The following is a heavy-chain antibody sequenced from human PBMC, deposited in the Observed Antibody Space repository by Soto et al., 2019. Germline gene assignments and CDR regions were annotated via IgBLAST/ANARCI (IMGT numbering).Heavy chain of an antibody. V-gene: IGHV4-4*02. CDR3: ARDPKTYYYDSSGYHSDY. Sequence: PSETLSLTCAVSGGSISSSNWWSWVRQPPGKGLEWIGEIYHSGSTNYNPSLKSRVTISVDKSKNQFSLKLSSVTAADTAVYYCARDPKTYYYDSSGYHSDYWGQGTLVTVSS. CDR2: IYHSGST. J-gene: IGHJ4*02. D-gene: IGHD3-22*01. CDR1: GGSISSSNW.